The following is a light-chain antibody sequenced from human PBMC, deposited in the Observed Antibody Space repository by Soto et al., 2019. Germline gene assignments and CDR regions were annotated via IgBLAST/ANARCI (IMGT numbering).Light chain of an antibody. Sequence: QSALTQPASVSGSPGQSITISCTGTSSDVGGYNYVSWYQQHPGKAPKHMIYDVSNRPSGVSNRFSGSKSGNTASLTISGLQAEDEADYYCSSYTSSSTLFGTGTKLTVL. J-gene: IGLJ1*01. CDR3: SSYTSSSTL. CDR1: SSDVGGYNY. CDR2: DVS. V-gene: IGLV2-14*01.